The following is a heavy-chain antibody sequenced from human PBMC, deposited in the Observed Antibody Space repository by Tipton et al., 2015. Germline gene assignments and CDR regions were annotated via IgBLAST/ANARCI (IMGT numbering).Heavy chain of an antibody. V-gene: IGHV3-7*03. J-gene: IGHJ4*01. D-gene: IGHD2-2*03. CDR1: RFSFNNYW. CDR3: ARDGYARGAFDY. CDR2: IKPDGSVQ. Sequence: SLRLSCAASRFSFNNYWMNWVRQAPGKGLEWVANIKPDGSVQYYGDSMKGRLTISRDNAKTSLYLQLNSLRAEDTAVYYCARDGYARGAFDYWGPGTLVTVSS.